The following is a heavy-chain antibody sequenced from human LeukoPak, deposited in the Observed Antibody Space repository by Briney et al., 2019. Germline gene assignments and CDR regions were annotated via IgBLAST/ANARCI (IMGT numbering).Heavy chain of an antibody. V-gene: IGHV3-21*01. CDR3: ARSVQGTYGMYV. J-gene: IGHJ6*02. CDR2: ITGNIRYI. Sequence: GGSLRLSCAASGFNFNAYTMNWVRQAPGKGLEWVSSITGNIRYINYADSVKGRFTISRDNAKNSLYLQMNSLRDDDTAVYYCARSVQGTYGMYVWGQGTTVTVSS. CDR1: GFNFNAYT. D-gene: IGHD3-10*01.